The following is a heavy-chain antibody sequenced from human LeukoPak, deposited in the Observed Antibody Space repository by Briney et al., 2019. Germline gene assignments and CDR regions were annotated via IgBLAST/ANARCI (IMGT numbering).Heavy chain of an antibody. V-gene: IGHV4-34*01. J-gene: IGHJ5*02. CDR1: GGSFSGYY. Sequence: SETLSLTCAVYGGSFSGYYWSWIRQPPGKGLEWIGEINHSGSTNYNPSLKSRVTISVDTSKNQFSLKLSSVTAADTAVYYCARRPIAAAVYSQTNWFDPWGQGTLVTVSS. CDR3: ARRPIAAAVYSQTNWFDP. D-gene: IGHD6-13*01. CDR2: INHSGST.